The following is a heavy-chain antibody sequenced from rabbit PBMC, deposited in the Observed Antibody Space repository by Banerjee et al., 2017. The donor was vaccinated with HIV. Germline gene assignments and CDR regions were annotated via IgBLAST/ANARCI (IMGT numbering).Heavy chain of an antibody. CDR1: GFSFSSNYY. J-gene: IGHJ4*01. CDR2: IGSGNSGDT. CDR3: ARDLTGVIGWNFDL. Sequence: QSLEESGGDLVKPGASLTLTCTASGFSFSSNYYMCWVRQAPGKGLEWIACIGSGNSGDTYYASWAKGRFTISRTSSTTVTLQMTSLTAADTATYFCARDLTGVIGWNFDLWGPGTLVTVS. V-gene: IGHV1S40*01. D-gene: IGHD1-1*01.